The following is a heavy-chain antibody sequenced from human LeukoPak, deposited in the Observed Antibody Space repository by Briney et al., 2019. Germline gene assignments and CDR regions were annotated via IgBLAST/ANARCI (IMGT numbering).Heavy chain of an antibody. CDR2: ISYDGSNK. CDR3: AKDRIGGYSSYDYDY. Sequence: PGRSLRLSCAASGFTFSGYGMHWVRQAPGKGLEWVAVISYDGSNKYYADSVKGRFTISRDNSKNTLYLQMNSLRAEDTAVYYCAKDRIGGYSSYDYDYWGQGTLVTVSS. CDR1: GFTFSGYG. V-gene: IGHV3-30*18. D-gene: IGHD5-12*01. J-gene: IGHJ4*02.